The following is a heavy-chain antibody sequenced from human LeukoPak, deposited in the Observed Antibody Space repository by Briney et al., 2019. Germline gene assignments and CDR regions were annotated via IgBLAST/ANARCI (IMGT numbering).Heavy chain of an antibody. Sequence: PGGSLRLSCAASGFTLSRYWMSWVRQAPGKGLVRVANMKYDGSEKDYVDSVKGRFIISRDNAKNSLYLQMNSLRAEDTAVYYCARDIAAAGLFFDYWGQGTLVTVSS. CDR3: ARDIAAAGLFFDY. J-gene: IGHJ4*02. D-gene: IGHD6-13*01. V-gene: IGHV3-7*01. CDR2: MKYDGSEK. CDR1: GFTLSRYW.